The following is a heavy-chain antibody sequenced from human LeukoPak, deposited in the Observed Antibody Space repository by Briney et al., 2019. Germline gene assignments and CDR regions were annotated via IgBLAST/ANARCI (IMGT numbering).Heavy chain of an antibody. CDR3: AREARYYYDSSGYSDYYGMDV. CDR2: ISAYNGNT. CDR1: GYTFTSYG. Sequence: ASVKVSCKASGYTFTSYGISWVRQAPGQGLEWMGWISAYNGNTNYAQKLQGRVTMTTDTSTSTAYMELRSLRSDDTAVYYCAREARYYYDSSGYSDYYGMDVWGQGTTVTVSS. J-gene: IGHJ6*02. D-gene: IGHD3-22*01. V-gene: IGHV1-18*01.